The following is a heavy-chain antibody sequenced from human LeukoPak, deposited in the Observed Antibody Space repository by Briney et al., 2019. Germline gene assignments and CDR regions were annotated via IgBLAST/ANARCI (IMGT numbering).Heavy chain of an antibody. V-gene: IGHV4-39*07. Sequence: SETLSPTCTVSGPSISSSSYYWGWIRQPPGKGLEWIGSIYYSGSTYYNPSLKSRVTISVDTSKNQFSLKLSSVTAADTAVYYCARGRPRHMYYDFWSGPSYYMDVWGKGTTVTVSS. CDR2: IYYSGST. CDR1: GPSISSSSYY. D-gene: IGHD3-3*01. J-gene: IGHJ6*03. CDR3: ARGRPRHMYYDFWSGPSYYMDV.